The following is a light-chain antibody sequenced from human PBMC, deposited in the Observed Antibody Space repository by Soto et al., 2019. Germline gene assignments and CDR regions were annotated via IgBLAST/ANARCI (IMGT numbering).Light chain of an antibody. CDR2: DVS. CDR3: CSYAGSYFYV. V-gene: IGLV2-11*01. CDR1: SSDVGGYNY. J-gene: IGLJ1*01. Sequence: QSALTQPRSVSGSPGQSVTISCTGTSSDVGGYNYVSWYQQHPGKAPKLMIYDVSKRPSGVPDRFSGSKSGNTGSLTISGLQAEDEADYYCCSYAGSYFYVFGTGTKLTVL.